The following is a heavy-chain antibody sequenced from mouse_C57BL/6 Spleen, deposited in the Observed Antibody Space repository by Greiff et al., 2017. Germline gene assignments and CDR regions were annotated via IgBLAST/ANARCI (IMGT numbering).Heavy chain of an antibody. CDR3: ARKHYSNYHAMDY. CDR2: IDPSDSYT. V-gene: IGHV1-50*01. D-gene: IGHD2-5*01. CDR1: GYTFTSYW. Sequence: VQLQQSGAELVKPGASVKLSCKASGYTFTSYWMQWVKQRPGQGLEWIGEIDPSDSYTNYNQKFKGKATLTVDTSSSTAYMQLSSLTSEDSAVYYCARKHYSNYHAMDYWGQGTSVTVSS. J-gene: IGHJ4*01.